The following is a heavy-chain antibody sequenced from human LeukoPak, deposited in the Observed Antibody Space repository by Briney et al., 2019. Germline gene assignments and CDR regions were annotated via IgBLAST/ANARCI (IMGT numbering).Heavy chain of an antibody. CDR1: GGSFSGYY. Sequence: SETLSLTCAVYGGSFSGYYWSWIRQPPGKGLEWIGEINHSGSTNYNPSLKSRVTISVDTSKNQFSLKLGSVTAADTAVYYCARGDSIGMATITPFDYWGQGTLVTVSS. CDR2: INHSGST. V-gene: IGHV4-34*01. CDR3: ARGDSIGMATITPFDY. D-gene: IGHD5-12*01. J-gene: IGHJ4*02.